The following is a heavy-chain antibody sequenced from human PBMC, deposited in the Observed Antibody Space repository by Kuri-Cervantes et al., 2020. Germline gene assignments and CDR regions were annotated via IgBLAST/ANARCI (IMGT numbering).Heavy chain of an antibody. CDR2: INPNSGGT. D-gene: IGHD1-26*01. CDR3: ARHSPGSGSYPTGFVY. J-gene: IGHJ4*02. V-gene: IGHV1-2*02. Sequence: ASVKVSCKASGYTFTGYYMHWVRQAPGQGLEWMGWINPNSGGTNYAQKFQGRVTMTRDTSISTAYLQWSSLKASDTAMYYCARHSPGSGSYPTGFVYWGQGTLVTVSS. CDR1: GYTFTGYY.